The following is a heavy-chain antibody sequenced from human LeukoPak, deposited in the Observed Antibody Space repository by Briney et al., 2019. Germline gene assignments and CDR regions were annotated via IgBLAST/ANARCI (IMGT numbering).Heavy chain of an antibody. D-gene: IGHD3-10*01. V-gene: IGHV3-21*01. CDR3: ARDRAVVVRGVTPYNWFDP. Sequence: GGSLRLSRAASGFTFSSYSMNWVRQAPGKGLEWVSSISSSSSYIYYADSVKGRFTISRDNAKNSLYLQMNSLRAEDTAVYYCARDRAVVVRGVTPYNWFDPWGQGTLVTVSS. CDR2: ISSSSSYI. CDR1: GFTFSSYS. J-gene: IGHJ5*02.